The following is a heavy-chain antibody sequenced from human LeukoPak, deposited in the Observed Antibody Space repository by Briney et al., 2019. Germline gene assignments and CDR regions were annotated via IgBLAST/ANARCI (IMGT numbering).Heavy chain of an antibody. Sequence: GGSLRLSCAASGFTFSSYGMHWVRQAPGKGLEWVAVIWYDGSNKYYADSVKGRFTISRDNSKNTLYLQMNSLRAEDTAVYYCARSSPPTVTALGDAFDIWGQGTMVTASS. CDR2: IWYDGSNK. CDR3: ARSSPPTVTALGDAFDI. J-gene: IGHJ3*02. V-gene: IGHV3-33*01. D-gene: IGHD4-17*01. CDR1: GFTFSSYG.